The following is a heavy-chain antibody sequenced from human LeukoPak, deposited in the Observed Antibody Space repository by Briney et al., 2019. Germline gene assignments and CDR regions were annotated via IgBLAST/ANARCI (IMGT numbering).Heavy chain of an antibody. V-gene: IGHV4-34*01. D-gene: IGHD1-1*01. CDR1: GGSFSGYC. Sequence: SETLFLTCAVYGGSFSGYCWTLIRQTPGKGLEWIGEISHTGLTGSNPSLKSRVTIFVDSSKKQFSLRMTSLTAADTGVYYCARVPDIAARPCDTWGPGTLVTVSS. CDR2: ISHTGLT. CDR3: ARVPDIAARPCDT. J-gene: IGHJ5*02.